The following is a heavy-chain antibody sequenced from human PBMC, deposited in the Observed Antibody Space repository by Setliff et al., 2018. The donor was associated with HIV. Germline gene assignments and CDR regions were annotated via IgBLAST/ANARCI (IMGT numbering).Heavy chain of an antibody. CDR2: ITGSGGNT. D-gene: IGHD3-10*01. CDR3: ARDRDGATMVRGVIIRGGFDY. J-gene: IGHJ4*02. CDR1: GFTFGGFA. V-gene: IGHV3-23*01. Sequence: PGGSLRLSCVPSGFTFGGFAMSWVRQAPGRGLEWVSAITGSGGNTYYADSVKGRFTISRDNAKNSLYLQMNSLRAEDTAVYYCARDRDGATMVRGVIIRGGFDYWGQGTLVTVSS.